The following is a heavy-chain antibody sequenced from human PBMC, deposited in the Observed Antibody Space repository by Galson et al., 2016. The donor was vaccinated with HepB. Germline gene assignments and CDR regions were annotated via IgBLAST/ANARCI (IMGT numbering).Heavy chain of an antibody. V-gene: IGHV2-5*02. CDR1: GFSLSTGGVA. D-gene: IGHD3-22*01. J-gene: IGHJ4*01. CDR2: IYGVDDK. CDR3: AHRSGGAYYFDGIVYPHYFGS. Sequence: VKPTQTLTLTRTFSGFSLSTGGVAVGWIRQPPGRALEWLALIYGVDDKRYSPFLKRRLTITKDTSTNKVVLTMTNMDPVDTGTYFCAHRSGGAYYFDGIVYPHYFGSWGHGTLVTVPS.